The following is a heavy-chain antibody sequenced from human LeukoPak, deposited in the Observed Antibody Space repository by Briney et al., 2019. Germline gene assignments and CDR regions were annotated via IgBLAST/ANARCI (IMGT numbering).Heavy chain of an antibody. Sequence: PGGSLRLSCAASGFTFSGYGMHWVRQAPGKGLEWVAVIWYDGSNKYYADSVKGRFTISRDNSKNTLYLQMNSLRAEDTAVYYCARDRDILTGYYYGMDVWGQGTTVTVSS. CDR3: ARDRDILTGYYYGMDV. J-gene: IGHJ6*02. D-gene: IGHD3-9*01. V-gene: IGHV3-33*01. CDR2: IWYDGSNK. CDR1: GFTFSGYG.